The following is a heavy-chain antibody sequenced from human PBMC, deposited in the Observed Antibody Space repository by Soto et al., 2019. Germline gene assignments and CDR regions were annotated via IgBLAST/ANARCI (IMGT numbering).Heavy chain of an antibody. V-gene: IGHV3-30-3*01. J-gene: IGHJ4*02. CDR3: ASATSITMVRGVIM. Sequence: GGSLRLSCAASGFTFSSYAMHWVRQSPGKGLEWVAVISYDGSNKYYADSVKGRFTISRDNSKNTLYLQMNSLRAEDTAVYYCASATSITMVRGVIMWGQGTLVTVSS. D-gene: IGHD3-10*01. CDR2: ISYDGSNK. CDR1: GFTFSSYA.